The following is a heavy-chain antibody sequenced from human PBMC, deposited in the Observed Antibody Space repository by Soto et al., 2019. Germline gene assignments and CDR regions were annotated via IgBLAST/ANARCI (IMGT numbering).Heavy chain of an antibody. Sequence: PGGSLRLSCGASGFTFTSYGMHWVRQAPGKGLDWVGRIKSKSDGGTTEYAAPVRGRFTISRDDSKNTLYLQMNSLKTEDTAVYYCTTDLWRIAVVVGSTGYFNPWGQGTPVTVSS. D-gene: IGHD2-15*01. CDR2: IKSKSDGGTT. V-gene: IGHV3-15*01. CDR1: GFTFTSYG. CDR3: TTDLWRIAVVVGSTGYFNP. J-gene: IGHJ5*02.